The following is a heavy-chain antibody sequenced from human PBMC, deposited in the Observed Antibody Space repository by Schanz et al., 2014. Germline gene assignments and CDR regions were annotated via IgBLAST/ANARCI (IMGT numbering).Heavy chain of an antibody. V-gene: IGHV1-46*01. D-gene: IGHD3-22*01. CDR3: GGAFDSSGYYFDY. J-gene: IGHJ4*02. CDR1: GYTLSAYS. Sequence: QVQLVQSGTQVKKPGASVKVSCKASGYTLSAYSLHWVRQAPGQGLEWMGIVNPSVRGTHFAREFQGSITVTNDTTASTVYMELSGLESEDAAVYYCGGAFDSSGYYFDYWGQGTLVTVSS. CDR2: VNPSVRGT.